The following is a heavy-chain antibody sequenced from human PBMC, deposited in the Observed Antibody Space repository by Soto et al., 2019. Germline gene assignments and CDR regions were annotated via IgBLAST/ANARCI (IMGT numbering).Heavy chain of an antibody. V-gene: IGHV3-33*01. D-gene: IGHD3-16*01. CDR3: ARDLYDNFGGSSCGFDH. CDR1: GFSFKNFG. Sequence: PGGALRVSCGESGFSFKNFGIHWVRQSPGKALEWVGISWYDGNHRFYAGSVKGRFSISRDSSNNTVYLQMNSLRVEDTALYYCARDLYDNFGGSSCGFDHWGQGAQVTVSS. CDR2: SWYDGNHR. J-gene: IGHJ4*02.